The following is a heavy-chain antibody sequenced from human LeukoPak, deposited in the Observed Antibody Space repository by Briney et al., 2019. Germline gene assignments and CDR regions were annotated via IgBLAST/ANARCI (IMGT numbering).Heavy chain of an antibody. CDR1: GYTFTSYG. Sequence: ASVKVSCKASGYTFTSYGISWVRQAPGQGLEWMGWISAYNGNTNYAQKLQGRVTMTTDTYTSTAYMELRSLRSDDTAVYYCARVEFADYYDSSGLVYWGQGTLVTVSS. CDR3: ARVEFADYYDSSGLVY. D-gene: IGHD3-22*01. J-gene: IGHJ4*02. V-gene: IGHV1-18*01. CDR2: ISAYNGNT.